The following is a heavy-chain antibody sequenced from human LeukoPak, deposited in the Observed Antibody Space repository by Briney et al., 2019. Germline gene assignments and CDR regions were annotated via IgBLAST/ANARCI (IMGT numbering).Heavy chain of an antibody. CDR3: ARLYEVGYYYMDV. CDR2: IYCSGST. Sequence: SETLSLTCTVSGGSISSYYWSWIRQPPGKGLEWIGYIYCSGSTNYNPSLKSRVTISVDTSKNQFSLKLSSVTAADTAVYYCARLYEVGYYYMDVWGKGTTVTVSS. J-gene: IGHJ6*03. D-gene: IGHD2-8*01. CDR1: GGSISSYY. V-gene: IGHV4-59*01.